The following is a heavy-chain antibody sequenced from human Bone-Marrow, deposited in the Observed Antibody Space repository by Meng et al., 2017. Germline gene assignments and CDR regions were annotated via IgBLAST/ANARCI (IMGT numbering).Heavy chain of an antibody. Sequence: QGQSQESGPGLVKPSGTLALTCAVSGASISSSHWWGWVRQPPGKGLEWIGEIYHDGSTNYTPSLKSRVTISVDKSKNQFSLKLSSVTAADTAVYYCARAAYDIWSGYAPWGQGSLVTVSS. J-gene: IGHJ5*02. V-gene: IGHV4-4*02. CDR1: GASISSSHW. CDR3: ARAAYDIWSGYAP. D-gene: IGHD3-3*01. CDR2: IYHDGST.